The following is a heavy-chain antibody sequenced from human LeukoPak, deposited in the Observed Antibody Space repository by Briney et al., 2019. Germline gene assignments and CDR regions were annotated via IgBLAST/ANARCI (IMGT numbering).Heavy chain of an antibody. CDR2: INSDGINT. V-gene: IGHV3-74*01. CDR3: ARAYSERYGLGYYYMDV. J-gene: IGHJ6*03. CDR1: GFTFSNYW. D-gene: IGHD1-26*01. Sequence: GGSLRLSCAASGFTFSNYWMHWVRQAPGKGLVWVSRINSDGINTSYADSVKGRFTISRDNAKKSVYLQMNSLRAEDTAVYYCARAYSERYGLGYYYMDVWGKGTTVTISS.